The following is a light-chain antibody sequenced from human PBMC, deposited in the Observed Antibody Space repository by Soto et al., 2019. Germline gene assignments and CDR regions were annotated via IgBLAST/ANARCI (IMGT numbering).Light chain of an antibody. CDR3: QQSYSNPLT. J-gene: IGKJ4*01. V-gene: IGKV1-39*01. Sequence: DIQITESPSSPSASVGAGVTITFRTSQSIRSYLHWYQQKPGKAPKPLIYAASSLQSGVPSRFSGSGSGTDFTLTISSLQPEDFATYYCQQSYSNPLTFGGGTKVDIK. CDR2: AAS. CDR1: QSIRSY.